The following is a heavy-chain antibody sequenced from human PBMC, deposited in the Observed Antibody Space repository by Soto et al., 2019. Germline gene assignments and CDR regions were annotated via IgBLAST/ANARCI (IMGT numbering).Heavy chain of an antibody. CDR2: IYYSGST. CDR3: ARGGSRGDFDY. Sequence: SETLSLTCTVSCGSISSYYWSWIRQPPGKGLEWIGYIYYSGSTNYNPSLKSRVTISVDTSKNQFSLKLSSVTAADTAVYYCARGGSRGDFDYWGQGTLVTVSS. J-gene: IGHJ4*02. D-gene: IGHD1-26*01. V-gene: IGHV4-59*12. CDR1: CGSISSYY.